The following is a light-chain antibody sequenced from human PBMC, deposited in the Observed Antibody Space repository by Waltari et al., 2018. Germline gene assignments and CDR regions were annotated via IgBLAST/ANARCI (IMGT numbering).Light chain of an antibody. CDR2: KAC. V-gene: IGLV8-61*01. Sequence: TVVTQEPSLSVSPGGTVTLTFALSSGSVSTTSYATWYRQTPGQRLRRLLEKACALSSGVPDRVSGSILGNKVAVPVTGTQADDESECYCSLYMGSGIWVVGGGTKLTVL. CDR1: SGSVSTTSY. CDR3: SLYMGSGIWV. J-gene: IGLJ3*02.